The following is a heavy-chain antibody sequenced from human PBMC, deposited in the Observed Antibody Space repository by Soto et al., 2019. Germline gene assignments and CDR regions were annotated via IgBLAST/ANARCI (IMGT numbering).Heavy chain of an antibody. CDR2: ISAYNGNT. CDR1: GYTFTSYG. V-gene: IGHV1-18*01. D-gene: IGHD3-10*01. CDR3: ASGWFGEFVYQFDY. Sequence: QVQLVQSGAEVKKPGASVKVSCKPSGYTFTSYGITWVRQAPGQGLEWMRWISAYNGNTNYSQKFQGRDTMTTDTSTSTAYRGRGSLGSDDRSVYYCASGWFGEFVYQFDYWGQGPLVTVSS. J-gene: IGHJ4*02.